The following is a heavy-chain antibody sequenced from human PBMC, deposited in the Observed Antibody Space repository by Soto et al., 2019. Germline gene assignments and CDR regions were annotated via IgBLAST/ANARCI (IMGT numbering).Heavy chain of an antibody. V-gene: IGHV1-46*01. Sequence: QVQLVQSGAEVKKPGASVKVSCKASGYTFTTYYMHWIRQAPGQGPEWMEIIDPRAGRTGYAQRFQGRVTLTSDTSTTTVYMELSSLRSDDTAIYYCARDRDDSSGYPFASWGQGTLVTVSS. CDR1: GYTFTTYY. CDR2: IDPRAGRT. D-gene: IGHD3-22*01. CDR3: ARDRDDSSGYPFAS. J-gene: IGHJ4*02.